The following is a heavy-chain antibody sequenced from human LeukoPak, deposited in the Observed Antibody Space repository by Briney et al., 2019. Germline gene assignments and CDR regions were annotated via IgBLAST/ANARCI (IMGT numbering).Heavy chain of an antibody. CDR2: IKSDGSST. V-gene: IGHV3-74*01. Sequence: GGSLRLSCAASGFTFTSYGMHWVRQAPGKGLVWVSRIKSDGSSTTYADSVKGRTTISRDNAKNTLYLQMNSLRAEDTAVYYCANLDYSNPDDVFDIWGQGTMVTVSS. CDR1: GFTFTSYG. J-gene: IGHJ3*02. D-gene: IGHD4-11*01. CDR3: ANLDYSNPDDVFDI.